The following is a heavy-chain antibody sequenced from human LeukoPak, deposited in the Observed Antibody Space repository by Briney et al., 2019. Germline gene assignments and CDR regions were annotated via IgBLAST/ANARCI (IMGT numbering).Heavy chain of an antibody. CDR2: IYYSGST. D-gene: IGHD6-6*01. V-gene: IGHV4-39*01. CDR3: ATQPLCSSSAFDY. CDR1: GGSISSSSYY. Sequence: PSETLSLTCTVSGGSISSSSYYWGWIRQPPGKGLEWIGSIYYSGSTYYNPSLKSRVTISVDTSKNQFSLKLSSVTAADTAVYYCATQPLCSSSAFDYWGQGTLVTVSS. J-gene: IGHJ4*02.